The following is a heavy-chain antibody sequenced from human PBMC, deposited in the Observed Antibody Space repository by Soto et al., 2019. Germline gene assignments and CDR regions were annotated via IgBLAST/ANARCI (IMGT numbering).Heavy chain of an antibody. CDR3: ARGLDSSPSYYGMDV. V-gene: IGHV1-69*06. CDR1: GGTFSSYA. D-gene: IGHD6-13*01. Sequence: RASVKVSCKASGGTFSSYAISWVRQAPGQGLEWMGGIIPIFGTANYAQKFQGRVTITADKSTSTAYMELSSLRSEDTAVYYCARGLDSSPSYYGMDVWGQGTTVTVSS. J-gene: IGHJ6*02. CDR2: IIPIFGTA.